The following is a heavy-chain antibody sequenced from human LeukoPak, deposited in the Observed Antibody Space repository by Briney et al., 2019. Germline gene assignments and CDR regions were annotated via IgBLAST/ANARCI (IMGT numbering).Heavy chain of an antibody. Sequence: GGSLRLSCAASGFTSISYWMSWVRQAPGKGLEWVANIKQDGSEKYYVDSVKGRFTISRDNAKNSLYLEMNSLRAEDTAVYYCALSTVFDYWGQGTLVTVSS. J-gene: IGHJ4*02. CDR1: GFTSISYW. CDR2: IKQDGSEK. V-gene: IGHV3-7*01. CDR3: ALSTVFDY.